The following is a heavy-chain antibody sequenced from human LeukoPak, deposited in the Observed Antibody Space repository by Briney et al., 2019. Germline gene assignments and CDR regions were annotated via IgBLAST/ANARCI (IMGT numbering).Heavy chain of an antibody. CDR1: GFTFSSYA. Sequence: GGSLRLTCAASGFTFSSYAMHWVRQAPGKGQEWVAVIRYDGSERYYADSVKGRFTISRDDSKNTLYLQMNALRTEDTAVYYCAKRGSAWDLDYWGQGTLVTVPS. CDR3: AKRGSAWDLDY. V-gene: IGHV3-30*02. D-gene: IGHD6-19*01. J-gene: IGHJ4*02. CDR2: IRYDGSER.